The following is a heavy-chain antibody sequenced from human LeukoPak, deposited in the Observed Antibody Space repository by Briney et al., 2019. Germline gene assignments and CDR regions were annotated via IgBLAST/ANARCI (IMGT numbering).Heavy chain of an antibody. Sequence: ASVKVSCKVSGNTFTDLSMNWVRQAPGKGLEWMGGFDPEDVETIYAQKFQGRVTMTEDTSTATAYMELSRLRSDDTAVYYCARRYCSSTSCYGGNYYGMDVWGQGTTVTVSS. CDR2: FDPEDVET. D-gene: IGHD2-2*01. CDR3: ARRYCSSTSCYGGNYYGMDV. CDR1: GNTFTDLS. V-gene: IGHV1-24*01. J-gene: IGHJ6*02.